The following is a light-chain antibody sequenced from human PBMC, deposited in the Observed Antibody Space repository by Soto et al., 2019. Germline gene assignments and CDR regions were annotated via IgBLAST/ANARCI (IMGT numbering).Light chain of an antibody. V-gene: IGKV1-5*03. CDR2: QSS. CDR3: QQFHGYSPCT. Sequence: DIQMTQSPSPLSASVGDSVTITCRASQSVGTWLAWYQQKPGNAPKLLIYQSSTLETGGPSRFSGSASGPEFALTISGLQPDDFATYYCQQFHGYSPCTCGPGTRVELK. J-gene: IGKJ1*01. CDR1: QSVGTW.